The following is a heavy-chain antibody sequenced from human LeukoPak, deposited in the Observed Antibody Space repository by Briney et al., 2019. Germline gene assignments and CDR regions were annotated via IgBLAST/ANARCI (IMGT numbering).Heavy chain of an antibody. CDR1: VGSISSSY. V-gene: IGHV4-4*07. CDR2: FYSGST. D-gene: IGHD1-26*01. J-gene: IGHJ4*02. Sequence: PSETLSLTCTASVGSISSSYWSWIRQPAGKGLEWIGRFYSGSTNYNPSLKSRVTMSVDTSKNQFSLKLSSVTAADTAVYYCARDSRIMGAPGAFDYWGQGTLVTVSS. CDR3: ARDSRIMGAPGAFDY.